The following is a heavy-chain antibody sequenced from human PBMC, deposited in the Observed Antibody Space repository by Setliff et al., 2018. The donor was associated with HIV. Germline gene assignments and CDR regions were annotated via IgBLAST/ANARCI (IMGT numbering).Heavy chain of an antibody. CDR2: ISYSGNT. Sequence: PSETLSLTCNVSGGSISNYYWTWMRQPPGKGLEWIAYISYSGNTNYHPALRSRLTITRDTSKNQVSLTLRSVTAEDTAIYFCARDAELPSPPVHDAFDLWGPGTMVTVSS. CDR3: ARDAELPSPPVHDAFDL. D-gene: IGHD1-1*01. J-gene: IGHJ3*01. CDR1: GGSISNYY. V-gene: IGHV4-59*01.